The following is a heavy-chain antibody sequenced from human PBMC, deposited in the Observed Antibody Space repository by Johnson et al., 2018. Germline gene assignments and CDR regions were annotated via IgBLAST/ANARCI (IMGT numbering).Heavy chain of an antibody. J-gene: IGHJ6*02. V-gene: IGHV1-69*01. CDR1: GGTFRNYA. Sequence: QVQLVESGAEVKKPGSSVKVSCKASGGTFRNYAINWVRQAPGQGLKWMGGIIPIFATTNYAQNFQGRVTITADETTSTADMALSSLRSEDTAGYYCERGEGRGPFSGMDVWGQGPTVTVSS. D-gene: IGHD2/OR15-2a*01. CDR3: ERGEGRGPFSGMDV. CDR2: IIPIFATT.